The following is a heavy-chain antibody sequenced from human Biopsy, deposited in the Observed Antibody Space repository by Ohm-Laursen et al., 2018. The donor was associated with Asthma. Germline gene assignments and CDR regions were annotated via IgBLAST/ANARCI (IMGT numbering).Heavy chain of an antibody. D-gene: IGHD6-13*01. J-gene: IGHJ4*02. CDR3: ARGYSTSWYFDY. Sequence: SLRLSCAASGFSFSDYYMMWIRQAPGKGLEWVAYISSRGSNLYYADSVKGRFTISRDNPKKSVYLQLDSLRVEDTAVYYCARGYSTSWYFDYWGQGTVVTVSS. CDR2: ISSRGSNL. V-gene: IGHV3-11*01. CDR1: GFSFSDYY.